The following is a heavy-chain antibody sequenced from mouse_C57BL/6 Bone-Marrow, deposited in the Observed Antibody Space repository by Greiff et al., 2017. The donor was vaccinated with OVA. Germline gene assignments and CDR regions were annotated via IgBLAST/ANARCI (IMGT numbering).Heavy chain of an antibody. CDR3: ARVRGYGTPYFDY. CDR1: GYTFTSYW. Sequence: QVQLQQPGAELVKPGASVKLSCKASGYTFTSYWMQWVKQRPGQGLEWIGEIDPSDSYTNYNQKFKGQATLTVDTSSSTAYMQLSSLTSEDSAVYYGARVRGYGTPYFDYWGQGTTLTVSS. V-gene: IGHV1-50*01. CDR2: IDPSDSYT. J-gene: IGHJ2*01. D-gene: IGHD2-1*01.